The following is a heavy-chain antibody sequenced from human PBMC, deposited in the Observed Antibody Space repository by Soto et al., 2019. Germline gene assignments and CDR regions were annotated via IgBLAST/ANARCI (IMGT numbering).Heavy chain of an antibody. Sequence: QVQLVESGGGVVQPGRSLRLSCAASGFTFSSYGMHWVRQAPGKGLEWVAVISYDGSNKYYEDSVKGRFTISRDNSKNTLYLQMNSLRAEDTAVYYCAGGEVLRNFDWFGMDVWGQGTTVTVSS. CDR3: AGGEVLRNFDWFGMDV. CDR1: GFTFSSYG. CDR2: ISYDGSNK. D-gene: IGHD3-9*01. J-gene: IGHJ6*02. V-gene: IGHV3-30*03.